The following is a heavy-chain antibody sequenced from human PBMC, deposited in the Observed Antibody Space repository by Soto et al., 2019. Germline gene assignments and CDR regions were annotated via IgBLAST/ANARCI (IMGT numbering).Heavy chain of an antibody. CDR2: IYPGDSDT. J-gene: IGHJ6*02. D-gene: IGHD1-7*01. CDR1: GYSFTSYW. V-gene: IGHV5-51*01. CDR3: ARLSSLWNLQRIRMDV. Sequence: GEALKISCKGSGYSFTSYWIGWVRQMPGKGLEWMGIIYPGDSDTRYSPSFQGQVTISADKSISTAYLQWSSLKASDTAMYYCARLSSLWNLQRIRMDVWGQGTTVTVSS.